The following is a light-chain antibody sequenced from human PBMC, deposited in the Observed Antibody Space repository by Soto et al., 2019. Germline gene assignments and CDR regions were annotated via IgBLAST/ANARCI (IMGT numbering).Light chain of an antibody. CDR3: QQYNNWPWT. V-gene: IGKV1-5*01. CDR2: DAS. CDR1: QSISTW. J-gene: IGKJ1*01. Sequence: DIQMTQSPSTLSASVGDSVTITCRASQSISTWLAWYQQKPGKAPKLLIYDASSLEGGVPSRFSGSGSGTEFTLTISSLQSEDFAVYYCQQYNNWPWTFGQGTKVDI.